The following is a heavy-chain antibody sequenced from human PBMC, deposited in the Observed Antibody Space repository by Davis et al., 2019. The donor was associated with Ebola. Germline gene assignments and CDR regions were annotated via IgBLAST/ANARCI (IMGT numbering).Heavy chain of an antibody. CDR1: GFTFINYW. J-gene: IGHJ6*04. D-gene: IGHD5-18*01. Sequence: GESLKISCAASGFTFINYWMHWVRQAPGKGLEWVSRANSDGSTTGYGDSVKGRFTISRDNARNTPYLQMNSLRAEYTAVYYRSREVRGGFSPMDLWGTGTTVTVSS. CDR2: ANSDGSTT. V-gene: IGHV3-74*01. CDR3: SREVRGGFSPMDL.